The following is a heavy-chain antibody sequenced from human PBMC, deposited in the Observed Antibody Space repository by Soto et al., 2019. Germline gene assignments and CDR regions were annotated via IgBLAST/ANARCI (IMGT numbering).Heavy chain of an antibody. J-gene: IGHJ5*02. Sequence: SETLSLTCTVSGGSISSYYWSWIRQPPGKGLGWIGYIYYSGSTNYNPSLKSRVTISVDTSKNQFSLKLSSVTAADTAVYYCARDRWFAPWGQGTLVTVSS. CDR2: IYYSGST. V-gene: IGHV4-59*01. CDR3: ARDRWFAP. CDR1: GGSISSYY.